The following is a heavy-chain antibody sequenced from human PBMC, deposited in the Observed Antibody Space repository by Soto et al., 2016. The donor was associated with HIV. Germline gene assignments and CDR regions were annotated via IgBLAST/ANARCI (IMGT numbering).Heavy chain of an antibody. D-gene: IGHD2-15*01. CDR3: ARGKAVAGIDY. Sequence: EVQLLESGGGLVQPGGSLRLSCAASGFTFSRFWMHWVRQAPGKGLVWVSRINFDGSSTSYADSVKGRFAISRDNAKNTLYLEMNSLRVEDTAFYYCARGKAVAGIDYWGQGTLVTVSS. J-gene: IGHJ4*02. V-gene: IGHV3-74*01. CDR1: GFTFSRFW. CDR2: INFDGSST.